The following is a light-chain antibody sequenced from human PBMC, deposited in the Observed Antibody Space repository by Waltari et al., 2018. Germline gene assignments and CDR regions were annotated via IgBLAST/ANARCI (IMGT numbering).Light chain of an antibody. CDR1: QSVSSF. V-gene: IGKV3-20*01. J-gene: IGKJ2*01. CDR2: GAS. Sequence: EIVLTQSPGTLYLSPGERATLSGRASQSVSSFLVWYQQKPGQAPRLLIYGASSRAAGIPDRFSGSGSGTDFTLTISRLEPEDFALYYCQQYGSSPPNTFGQGTKLEI. CDR3: QQYGSSPPNT.